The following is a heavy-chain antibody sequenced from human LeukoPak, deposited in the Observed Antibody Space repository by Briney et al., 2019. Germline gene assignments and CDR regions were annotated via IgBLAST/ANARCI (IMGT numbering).Heavy chain of an antibody. Sequence: GGSLRLSCAAYGFTFSSYGMNWVRQAPGKGLEWVSSISGSGLNTYYADSVKGRFTISRDKSKNTLYLQMNSLRAEDTAVYYCAKGVTPVISLQFFDYWGQGTLITVSS. J-gene: IGHJ4*02. D-gene: IGHD4-17*01. CDR1: GFTFSSYG. CDR3: AKGVTPVISLQFFDY. CDR2: ISGSGLNT. V-gene: IGHV3-23*01.